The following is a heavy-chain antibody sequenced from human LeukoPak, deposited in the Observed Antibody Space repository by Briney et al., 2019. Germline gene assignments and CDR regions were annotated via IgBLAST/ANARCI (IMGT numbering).Heavy chain of an antibody. Sequence: GASVKVSCKASGYTFTGYFMHWVRQAPGQGLEWMGWINPNSGGTKYVQKFQGRITMTRDTSISTAYMELSRLGSDDTAVYYCARDLATSIIYYYMDVWGKGTTVTVSS. V-gene: IGHV1-2*02. CDR3: ARDLATSIIYYYMDV. CDR1: GYTFTGYF. D-gene: IGHD1-26*01. CDR2: INPNSGGT. J-gene: IGHJ6*03.